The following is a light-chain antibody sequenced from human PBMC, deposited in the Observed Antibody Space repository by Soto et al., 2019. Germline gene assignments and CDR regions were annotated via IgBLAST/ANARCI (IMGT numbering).Light chain of an antibody. J-gene: IGLJ3*02. CDR3: ETWDSNIHWV. CDR1: SGHSSYI. Sequence: QSVLTQSSSASASLGPSVNLTCTLSSGHSSYIIAWHQQQPGKAPRYLMKLEGSGSYNKGSGVPDRFSGSSSGADRYLIISNLQFEDEADYYCETWDSNIHWVFGGGTKLTVL. CDR2: LEGSGSY. V-gene: IGLV4-60*02.